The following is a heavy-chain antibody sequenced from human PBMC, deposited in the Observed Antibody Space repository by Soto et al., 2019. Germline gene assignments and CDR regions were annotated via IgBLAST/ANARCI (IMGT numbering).Heavy chain of an antibody. D-gene: IGHD4-17*01. CDR1: GYTFTSYA. V-gene: IGHV1-3*01. J-gene: IGHJ4*02. Sequence: QVQLVQSGAEVKKPGASVKVSCKASGYTFTSYAMHWVRQAPGQRLEWMGWINAGNGNTKYSQKFKCRVNITRDRSASAAYMELSSLRSENTAVYYCPRDLTTVVINFDYGGQGTLVTVSS. CDR3: PRDLTTVVINFDY. CDR2: INAGNGNT.